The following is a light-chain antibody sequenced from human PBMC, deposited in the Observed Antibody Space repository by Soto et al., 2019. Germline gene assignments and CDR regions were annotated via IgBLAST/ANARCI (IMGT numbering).Light chain of an antibody. J-gene: IGLJ2*01. Sequence: QSVLTQPPSASGTPGQRVTISCCGRSSNIGSNTVNWYQQLPGTAPKLLIYSNNQRPSGVPDRFSGSKSGTSASLAISGLQSEDEADYYCAAWDDSLNGVVFGGGTKVTVL. CDR3: AAWDDSLNGVV. CDR1: SSNIGSNT. V-gene: IGLV1-44*01. CDR2: SNN.